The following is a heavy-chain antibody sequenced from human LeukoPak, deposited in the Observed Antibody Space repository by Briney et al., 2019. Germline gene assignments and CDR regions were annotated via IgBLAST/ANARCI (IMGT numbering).Heavy chain of an antibody. D-gene: IGHD3-10*02. V-gene: IGHV3-30*02. CDR1: GFTFSSYG. CDR3: AKEELRRITMWGYMDV. Sequence: SGGSLRLSCAASGFTFSSYGMHWVRQAPAKGLEWVAFIRYDGSNKYYVDSVKGRFTISRDNFKNTLYLQMNSLSAEDTAFYYCAKEELRRITMWGYMDVWGKGTTVTISS. J-gene: IGHJ6*03. CDR2: IRYDGSNK.